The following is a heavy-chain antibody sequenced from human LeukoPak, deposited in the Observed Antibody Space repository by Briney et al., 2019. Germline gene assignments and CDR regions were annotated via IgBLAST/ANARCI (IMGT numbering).Heavy chain of an antibody. V-gene: IGHV4-61*09. CDR3: ARDRGYDILTGYYKDIYYYYYMDV. D-gene: IGHD3-9*01. J-gene: IGHJ6*03. CDR2: IYTSGST. CDR1: GGSISSGSYY. Sequence: SETLSLTCTVSGGSISSGSYYWTWIRQPAGKGLEWIGHIYTSGSTNYNPSLKSRVTMSVDTSKNQFSLKLSSVTAADTAVYYCARDRGYDILTGYYKDIYYYYYMDVWGKGTTVTVSS.